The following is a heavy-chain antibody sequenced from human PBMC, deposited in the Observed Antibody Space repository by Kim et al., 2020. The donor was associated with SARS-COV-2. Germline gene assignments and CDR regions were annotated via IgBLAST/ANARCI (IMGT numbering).Heavy chain of an antibody. Sequence: VKSRITINPDTSKNQFSLQLNSVTPEDTAVYYCARANPPSGYSSSFWFDPWGQGTLVTVSS. D-gene: IGHD6-13*01. V-gene: IGHV6-1*01. CDR3: ARANPPSGYSSSFWFDP. J-gene: IGHJ5*02.